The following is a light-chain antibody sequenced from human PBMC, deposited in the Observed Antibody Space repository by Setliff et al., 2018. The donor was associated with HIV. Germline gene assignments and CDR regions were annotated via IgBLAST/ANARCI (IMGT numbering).Light chain of an antibody. CDR1: SSDVGYYNR. Sequence: QSALTQPPSVSGSPGQSVIISCTGTSSDVGYYNRISWFQQAPGTAPKMMIHEVSNRPSGVPDRFSGSKSGNTASLTIFGLQAEDEAEYYCSSYTTSATFVFGTGTKVTVL. V-gene: IGLV2-18*02. J-gene: IGLJ1*01. CDR2: EVS. CDR3: SSYTTSATFV.